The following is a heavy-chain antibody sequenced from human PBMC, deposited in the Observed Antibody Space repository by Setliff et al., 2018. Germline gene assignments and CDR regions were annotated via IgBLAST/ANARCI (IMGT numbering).Heavy chain of an antibody. J-gene: IGHJ5*02. Sequence: SVKVSCKASGDSFNNYAISWVRQAPGQGLEWMGGIIPMFGTPAYAQKFQDRVTITMDESTSTAYMELDSLRSEDTAVYYCARSPAVLGIVYLDPWGQGTLVTVSS. D-gene: IGHD2-15*01. CDR1: GDSFNNYA. V-gene: IGHV1-69*05. CDR2: IIPMFGTP. CDR3: ARSPAVLGIVYLDP.